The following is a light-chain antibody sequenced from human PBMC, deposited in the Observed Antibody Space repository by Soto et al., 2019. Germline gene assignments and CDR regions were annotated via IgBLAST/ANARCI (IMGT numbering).Light chain of an antibody. CDR1: SSDVGGYNY. Sequence: QSALTQPASVSGSPGQSITISCTGTSSDVGGYNYVSWYQQRPAGKAPKVMIYDVTNRPSGVSNRFSGSKSGNTASLTISGLQAEDEADYYCCSYSSRSTHVFGTGTKLTVL. CDR3: CSYSSRSTHV. J-gene: IGLJ1*01. V-gene: IGLV2-14*01. CDR2: DVT.